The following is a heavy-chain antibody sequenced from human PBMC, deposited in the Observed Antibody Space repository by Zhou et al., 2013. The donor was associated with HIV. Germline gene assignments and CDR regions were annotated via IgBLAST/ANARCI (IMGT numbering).Heavy chain of an antibody. CDR2: IIPVRKTS. CDR1: GVTFSTYV. V-gene: IGHV1-69*05. Sequence: QVQLVQSGAEVKKPGSSVKVSCKASGVTFSTYVLSWVRQAPGQRPEWLGGIIPVRKTSDYAQAFQDKFSISKDESTTTVYMKLNNLTFDDTAVYYCARGPYDYVWGNYRYTIDYWGQGTLVAVSS. CDR3: ARGPYDYVWGNYRYTIDY. D-gene: IGHD3-16*02. J-gene: IGHJ4*02.